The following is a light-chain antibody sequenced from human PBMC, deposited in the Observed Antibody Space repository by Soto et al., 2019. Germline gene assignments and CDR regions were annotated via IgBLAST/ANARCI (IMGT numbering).Light chain of an antibody. Sequence: EIVMTQFPATLSVSPGERATLSCRASQSVGTNLAWYQQKPGQAPRLLIYYVSSRATGIPARFSASGSGTEFTLTISRLQSEDSAFYYCQQYNHWLTTFGQGTKLEIK. V-gene: IGKV3D-15*01. CDR3: QQYNHWLTT. CDR2: YVS. J-gene: IGKJ2*01. CDR1: QSVGTN.